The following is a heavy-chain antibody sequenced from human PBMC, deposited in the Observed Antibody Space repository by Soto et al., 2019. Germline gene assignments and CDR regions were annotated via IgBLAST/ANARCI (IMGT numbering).Heavy chain of an antibody. D-gene: IGHD3-10*01. CDR2: ISASGATI. Sequence: GGSLRLSCEASGFVFTNFWMHWVRQAPGKGLEWISYISASGATIHYADSVRGRLTISRDNAKNSVYLQMNSLRADDTGVYYCAKYYFGMGVWGQGTTVTVSS. CDR3: AKYYFGMGV. J-gene: IGHJ6*02. V-gene: IGHV3-48*03. CDR1: GFVFTNFW.